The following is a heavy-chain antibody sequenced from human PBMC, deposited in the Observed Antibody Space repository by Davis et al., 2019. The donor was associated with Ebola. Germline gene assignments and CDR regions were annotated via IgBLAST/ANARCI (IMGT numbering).Heavy chain of an antibody. J-gene: IGHJ4*02. D-gene: IGHD5-24*01. Sequence: GESLKISCKDSENSFSSYWIGWVRQMPGKGLEWMGIIYTGDSDTRYSPSFRGQVTISADKSTRTAFLQWSSLKASDTAMYYCARGTDGYNPGGYFDSWGQGTLVTVSS. CDR3: ARGTDGYNPGGYFDS. CDR2: IYTGDSDT. CDR1: ENSFSSYW. V-gene: IGHV5-51*01.